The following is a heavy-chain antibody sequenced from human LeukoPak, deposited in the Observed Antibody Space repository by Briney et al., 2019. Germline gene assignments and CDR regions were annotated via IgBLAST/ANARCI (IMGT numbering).Heavy chain of an antibody. CDR1: GGSISSGGYL. CDR2: IYYSGST. CDR3: ARGGFDAGIDC. Sequence: SQTLSLTCTVSGGSISSGGYLWTWIRQQPGKGLEWIGYIYYSGSTYYNPSLKSRVTISVDTSKNQFSLRLSSVTAADTAVYYCARGGFDAGIDCWGQGTLVTVSS. D-gene: IGHD2-2*01. V-gene: IGHV4-31*03. J-gene: IGHJ4*02.